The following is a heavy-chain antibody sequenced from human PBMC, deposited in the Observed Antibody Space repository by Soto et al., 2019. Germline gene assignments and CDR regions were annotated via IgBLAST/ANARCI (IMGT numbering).Heavy chain of an antibody. J-gene: IGHJ4*02. D-gene: IGHD3-22*01. Sequence: EVELLESGGGLVQPGGSLRLSCAASGFTFSSFSMTWVRQAPGKGREWVSGISGSGGTTNYADSVKDRFTISRDNSKSTLFLQMHSLRAEDTAVYYCAKYGRDSSAWKADYGGQGTLVTVSS. CDR3: AKYGRDSSAWKADY. CDR2: ISGSGGTT. CDR1: GFTFSSFS. V-gene: IGHV3-23*01.